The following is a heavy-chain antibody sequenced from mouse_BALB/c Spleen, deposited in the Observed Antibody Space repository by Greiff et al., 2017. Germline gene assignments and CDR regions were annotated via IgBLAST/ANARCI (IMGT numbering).Heavy chain of an antibody. J-gene: IGHJ4*01. D-gene: IGHD2-4*01. CDR2: IYPYNGGT. V-gene: IGHV1S29*02. Sequence: VQLKESGPELVKPGASVKISCKASGYTFTDYNMHWVKQSHGKSLEWIGYIYPYNGGTGYNQKFKSKATLTVDNSSSTAYMELRSLTSEDSAVYYCARFYYDPMDYWGQGTSVTVSS. CDR3: ARFYYDPMDY. CDR1: GYTFTDYN.